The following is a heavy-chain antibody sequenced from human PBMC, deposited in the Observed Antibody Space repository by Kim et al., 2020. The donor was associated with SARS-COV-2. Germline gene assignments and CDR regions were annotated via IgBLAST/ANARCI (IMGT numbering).Heavy chain of an antibody. Sequence: GGSLRLSCAASGFTFSSYGMHWVRQAPGKGLEWVAVISYDGSNKYYADSVKGRFTISRDNSKNTLYLQMNSLRAEDTAVYYCAKDRGDCSSTSCYGVGMDVWGQGTTVTVSS. CDR3: AKDRGDCSSTSCYGVGMDV. CDR2: ISYDGSNK. CDR1: GFTFSSYG. J-gene: IGHJ6*02. V-gene: IGHV3-30*18. D-gene: IGHD2-2*01.